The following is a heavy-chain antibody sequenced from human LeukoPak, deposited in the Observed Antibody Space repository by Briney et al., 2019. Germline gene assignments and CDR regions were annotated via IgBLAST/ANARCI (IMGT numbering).Heavy chain of an antibody. V-gene: IGHV3-11*03. D-gene: IGHD6-13*01. CDR3: ARTLVAAPGSKGGP. CDR2: ISGSSSYT. J-gene: IGHJ4*02. Sequence: SAGSLRLSCAASGFSFSDYYMSWIRQAPGKGLQWVSYISGSSSYTDYADSVKGRFTISRDNAKKSLYLQMNSLGVEDTAVYYCARTLVAAPGSKGGPWGQGTLVSVSS. CDR1: GFSFSDYY.